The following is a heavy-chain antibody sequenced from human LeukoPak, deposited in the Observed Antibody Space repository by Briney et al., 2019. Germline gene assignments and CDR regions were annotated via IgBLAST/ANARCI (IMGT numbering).Heavy chain of an antibody. CDR2: IYSGGTT. D-gene: IGHD7-27*01. J-gene: IGHJ4*02. CDR3: ARDLGGLGNF. Sequence: GESLRLSCAASGFTVSTNCMTWVRQAPGKGLEWVSTIYSGGTTYYADSVMGRFTISRHNSRNTLYLQMNSLRAEDTAVYYCARDLGGLGNFWGQGTLVTVSS. CDR1: GFTVSTNC. V-gene: IGHV3-53*01.